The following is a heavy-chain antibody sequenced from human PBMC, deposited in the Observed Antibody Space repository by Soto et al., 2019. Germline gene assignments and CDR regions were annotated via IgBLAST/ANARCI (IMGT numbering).Heavy chain of an antibody. CDR1: GFTFSSYA. CDR3: TSYLTPENWFDP. D-gene: IGHD2-15*01. CDR2: IRSKAYGGTT. Sequence: PGGSLRLSCAASGFTFSSYAMSWVRQAPGKGLEWVGFIRSKAYGGTTEYAASVKGRFTISRDDSKSIAYLQMNSLKTEDTAVYYCTSYLTPENWFDPWGQGTLVTVSS. J-gene: IGHJ5*02. V-gene: IGHV3-49*04.